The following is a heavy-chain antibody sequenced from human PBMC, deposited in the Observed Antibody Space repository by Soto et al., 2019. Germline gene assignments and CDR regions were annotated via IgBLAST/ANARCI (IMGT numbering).Heavy chain of an antibody. CDR2: IYYSGST. D-gene: IGHD2-15*01. CDR1: GGSISSYY. CDR3: ARWCSGGSCYSISAFDI. J-gene: IGHJ3*02. V-gene: IGHV4-59*01. Sequence: QVQLQESGPGLVKPSETLSLTCTVSGGSISSYYWSWIRQPPGKGLEWIGYIYYSGSTNYNPSLKSRVTISVDTSKNQFSLKLSSVTAADTAVYYCARWCSGGSCYSISAFDIWGQGTMLTVSS.